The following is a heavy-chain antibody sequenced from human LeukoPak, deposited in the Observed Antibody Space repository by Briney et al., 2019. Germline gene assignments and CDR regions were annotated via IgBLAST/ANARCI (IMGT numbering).Heavy chain of an antibody. CDR3: AELGITMIGGV. J-gene: IGHJ6*04. Sequence: GGSLRLSCEASGFTFSSYGMSWARQAPGKGLEWVSYISSSGSTIYYADSVKGRFTISRDNAKNSLYLQMNSLRAEDTAVYYCAELGITMIGGVWGKGTTVTISS. V-gene: IGHV3-48*04. CDR1: GFTFSSYG. CDR2: ISSSGSTI. D-gene: IGHD3-10*02.